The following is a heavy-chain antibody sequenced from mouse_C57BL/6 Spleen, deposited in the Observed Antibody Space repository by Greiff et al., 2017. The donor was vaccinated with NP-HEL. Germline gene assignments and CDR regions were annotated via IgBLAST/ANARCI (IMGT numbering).Heavy chain of an antibody. D-gene: IGHD2-4*01. CDR2: INPSSGYT. CDR1: GYTFTSYT. Sequence: VQLVESGAELARPGASVKMSCKASGYTFTSYTMHWVKQRPGQGLEWIGYINPSSGYTKYNQKFKDKATLTADKSSSTAYMQLSSLTSEDSAVYYCARWDYDPFFDYWGQGTTLTVSS. V-gene: IGHV1-4*01. J-gene: IGHJ2*01. CDR3: ARWDYDPFFDY.